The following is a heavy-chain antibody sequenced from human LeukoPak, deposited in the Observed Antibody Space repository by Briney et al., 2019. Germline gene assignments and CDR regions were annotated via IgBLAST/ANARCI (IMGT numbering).Heavy chain of an antibody. CDR3: ARDSSHYLGSSDY. Sequence: GGSLRLSCAASGFIFNTFWMNWVRLTPGKGLEWVSVISESGDVTHYADSMKGRFIISRDNTKNTLNLQMNGLRDEDTAIYYCARDSSHYLGSSDYWGQGALVTVSS. D-gene: IGHD6-6*01. CDR2: ISESGDVT. V-gene: IGHV3-23*01. J-gene: IGHJ4*02. CDR1: GFIFNTFW.